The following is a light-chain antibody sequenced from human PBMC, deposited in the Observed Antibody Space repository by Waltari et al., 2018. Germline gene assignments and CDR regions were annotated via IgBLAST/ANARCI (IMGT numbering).Light chain of an antibody. Sequence: QSALTQPAPVSGSPGPSITLPCTGTSTDVGRYNLAAWYQQHPAKAPKLMIYEGSKRPSGVSNRFSGSKSGNTASLTISGLQAEDEADYYCCSYAGSHVVFGGGTKLTVL. CDR2: EGS. CDR1: STDVGRYNL. V-gene: IGLV2-23*01. CDR3: CSYAGSHVV. J-gene: IGLJ2*01.